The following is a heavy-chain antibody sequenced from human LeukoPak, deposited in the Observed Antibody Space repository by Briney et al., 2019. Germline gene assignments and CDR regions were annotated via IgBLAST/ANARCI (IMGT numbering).Heavy chain of an antibody. CDR3: ARDLTTKGVVATIMGIFDY. J-gene: IGHJ4*02. CDR2: INTDSGNP. Sequence: ASVKVSCKASGYSFNSQGMNWVRQAPGQGLEWMGWINTDSGNPTYAQGFTGRFVFSLDTSVSTAYLQISSLKAEDTAVYYCARDLTTKGVVATIMGIFDYWGQGTLVTVSS. CDR1: GYSFNSQG. D-gene: IGHD5-12*01. V-gene: IGHV7-4-1*02.